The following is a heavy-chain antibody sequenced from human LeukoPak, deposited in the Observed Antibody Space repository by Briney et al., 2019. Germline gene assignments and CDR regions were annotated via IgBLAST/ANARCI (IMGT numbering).Heavy chain of an antibody. D-gene: IGHD5-24*01. V-gene: IGHV4-30-4*01. J-gene: IGHJ1*01. CDR1: GGSIRSGDYY. CDR2: IYYSGST. Sequence: PSETLSLTCTVSGGSIRSGDYYWSWIRQPPGKGLEWIGYIYYSGSTHYNPSLKSRVSTSLDTSKNQFSLKLTSVTAADTAVYYCARRDGYESFQHWGQGTLVIVSS. CDR3: ARRDGYESFQH.